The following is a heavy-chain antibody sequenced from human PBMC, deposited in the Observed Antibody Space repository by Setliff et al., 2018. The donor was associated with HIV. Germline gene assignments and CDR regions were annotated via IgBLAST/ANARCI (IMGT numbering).Heavy chain of an antibody. CDR3: ARRSGPVTGDYNWFDP. V-gene: IGHV4-39*07. D-gene: IGHD2-21*02. J-gene: IGHJ5*02. CDR1: SGFISDRSYY. Sequence: KASETLSLTCTVSSGFISDRSYYWGWIREPPGKGLEWIGNIYYSGNTYYNPSLKSRVTISIDTSKNQFSLKLRSVTAADTAVYYCARRSGPVTGDYNWFDPWGQGTLVTVSS. CDR2: IYYSGNT.